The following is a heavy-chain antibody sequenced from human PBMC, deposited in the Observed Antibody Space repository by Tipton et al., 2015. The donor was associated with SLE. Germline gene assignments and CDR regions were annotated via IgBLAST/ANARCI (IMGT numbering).Heavy chain of an antibody. CDR2: IWYDGSNK. CDR3: ARGYRQLSLGYYYYYMDV. CDR1: GFIFSDYS. Sequence: SLRLSCAASGFIFSDYSMNWVRQAPGKGLEWVAVIWYDGSNKYYADSVKGRFTISRDNSKNTLYLQMNSLRAEDTAVYYCARGYRQLSLGYYYYYMDVWGKGTTVTVSS. D-gene: IGHD5-18*01. V-gene: IGHV3-33*08. J-gene: IGHJ6*03.